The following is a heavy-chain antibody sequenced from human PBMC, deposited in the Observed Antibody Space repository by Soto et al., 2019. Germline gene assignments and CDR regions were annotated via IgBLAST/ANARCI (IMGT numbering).Heavy chain of an antibody. CDR3: AKRFYREEDGYNFFDS. CDR2: MSGRVGST. CDR1: GFTFSNCA. Sequence: PGGSLRLSCPASGFTFSNCATSWVRPAHGKGLEWVSTMSGRVGSTYYADSVKGRLTISRDNSKNTLFLQMNSLRAEDTAVYYCAKRFYREEDGYNFFDSWGQGTLVTVSS. D-gene: IGHD5-12*01. J-gene: IGHJ4*02. V-gene: IGHV3-23*01.